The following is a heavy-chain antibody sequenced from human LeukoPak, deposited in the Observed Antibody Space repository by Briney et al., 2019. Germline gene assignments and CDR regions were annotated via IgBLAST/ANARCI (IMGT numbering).Heavy chain of an antibody. D-gene: IGHD6-25*01. Sequence: GGSLRLSCAASGFTFSRHGMHWVRQAPGKGLEWMAVIWYDGSNKYYADSVKGRFTISRDNSKNTLYLQMNSLRVEGTAVYYCGRDLSRLTIDYWGQGTLVTVSS. CDR1: GFTFSRHG. CDR2: IWYDGSNK. CDR3: GRDLSRLTIDY. J-gene: IGHJ4*02. V-gene: IGHV3-33*01.